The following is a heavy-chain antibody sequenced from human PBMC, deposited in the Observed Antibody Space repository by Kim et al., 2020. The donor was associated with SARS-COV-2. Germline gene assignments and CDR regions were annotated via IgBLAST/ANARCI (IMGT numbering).Heavy chain of an antibody. V-gene: IGHV4-59*01. J-gene: IGHJ4*02. CDR3: ARVRGNKYYFDY. Sequence: NHDPSLKRRITITVDTSKHQFSLKLSSVTAAATAVYYCARVRGNKYYFDYWGQGTLVTVSS. D-gene: IGHD3-10*01.